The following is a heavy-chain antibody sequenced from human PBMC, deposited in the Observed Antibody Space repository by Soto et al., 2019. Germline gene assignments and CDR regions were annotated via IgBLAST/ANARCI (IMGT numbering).Heavy chain of an antibody. V-gene: IGHV4-59*08. J-gene: IGHJ5*02. Sequence: ETLSLTCTVSGGSISSYYWSWIRQPPGKGLEWIGYIYYSGSTNYNPSLKSRVTISVDTSKNQFSLKLSSVTAADTAVYYCARQVPKLPNNWFDPWGQGTLVTVSS. CDR3: ARQVPKLPNNWFDP. D-gene: IGHD2-2*01. CDR1: GGSISSYY. CDR2: IYYSGST.